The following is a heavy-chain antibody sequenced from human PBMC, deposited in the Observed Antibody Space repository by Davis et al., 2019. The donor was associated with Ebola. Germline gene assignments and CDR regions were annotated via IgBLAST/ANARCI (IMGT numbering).Heavy chain of an antibody. D-gene: IGHD5-24*01. J-gene: IGHJ4*02. CDR1: GYSFTTYW. CDR3: ARHVGGWRQLAGIDY. CDR2: IYPGDSDT. Sequence: PGESLKISCKGSGYSFTTYWIGWVRQMPGKGLEWMGIIYPGDSDTRYSPSFQGQVTISADKSISTAYLQWSSLKASDTAIYYCARHVGGWRQLAGIDYWGQGTLVTVSS. V-gene: IGHV5-51*01.